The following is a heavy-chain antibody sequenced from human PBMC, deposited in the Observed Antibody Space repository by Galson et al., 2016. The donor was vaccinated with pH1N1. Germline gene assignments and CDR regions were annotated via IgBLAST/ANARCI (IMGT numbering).Heavy chain of an antibody. J-gene: IGHJ3*02. V-gene: IGHV5-51*03. Sequence: QSGAEVKKPGESLKISCKASGYRFTSYWIAWVRQEPGKGLEWVGVVNPGGSTIRYGPPFQGQVTISSDKSINTAYLQWISLKASDTATYYCARQYDFGDYRGNAFDIWGQGTMVIVSS. CDR2: VNPGGSTI. CDR3: ARQYDFGDYRGNAFDI. CDR1: GYRFTSYW. D-gene: IGHD4-17*01.